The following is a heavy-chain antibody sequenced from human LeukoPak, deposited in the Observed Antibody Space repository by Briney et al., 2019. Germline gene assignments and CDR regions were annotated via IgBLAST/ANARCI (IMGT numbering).Heavy chain of an antibody. Sequence: GGSLRLSCAASGFTFDDYAMHWVRHAPGKGLERVSLSWDGGRTYYADSAKGRFTISRDNSKNSLYLQMNSLRAEDTALYYCAKDIGSGSYYHFDYWGQGTLVTVSS. CDR2: SWDGGRT. J-gene: IGHJ4*02. CDR1: GFTFDDYA. D-gene: IGHD1-26*01. V-gene: IGHV3-43D*03. CDR3: AKDIGSGSYYHFDY.